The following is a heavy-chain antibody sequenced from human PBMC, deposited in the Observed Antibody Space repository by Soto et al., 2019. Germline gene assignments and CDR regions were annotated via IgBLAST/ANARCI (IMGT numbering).Heavy chain of an antibody. Sequence: QVQLQESGPGLVKPSETLSLTCTVSGGSISSYYWSWIRQPPGKGLEWIGYIYYSGSTNYNPSLKSRVTISVDTSKNQFSLKLSSVTAADTAVYYCARVTEYCSSTSCRADSVQGFDPWGQGTLVTVSS. J-gene: IGHJ5*02. V-gene: IGHV4-59*01. CDR3: ARVTEYCSSTSCRADSVQGFDP. CDR2: IYYSGST. D-gene: IGHD2-2*01. CDR1: GGSISSYY.